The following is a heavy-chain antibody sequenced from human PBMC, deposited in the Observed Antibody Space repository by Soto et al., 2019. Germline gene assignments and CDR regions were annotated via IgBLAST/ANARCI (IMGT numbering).Heavy chain of an antibody. J-gene: IGHJ6*02. CDR1: GGSISSSSYY. D-gene: IGHD3-3*01. V-gene: IGHV4-39*01. Sequence: PSETLSLTCTVSGGSISSSSYYWGWIRQPPGKGLEWIGSIYYSGSTYYNPSLKSRVTISVDTSKNQFSLKLSSVTAADTAVYYCAVEYYYDVGSGYSRTSPYGMDVWGQGTTVTVSS. CDR3: AVEYYYDVGSGYSRTSPYGMDV. CDR2: IYYSGST.